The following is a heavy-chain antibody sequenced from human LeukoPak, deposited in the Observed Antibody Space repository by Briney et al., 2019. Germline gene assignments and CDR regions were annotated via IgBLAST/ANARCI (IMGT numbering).Heavy chain of an antibody. CDR3: ARDFLWLVDY. V-gene: IGHV3-11*04. CDR1: GFTFSDYY. Sequence: WGSLRLSCAASGFTFSDYYMSWIRQAPGKGLEWVSYISSSGSTIYYADSVKGRFTISRDNSKSTLYLQMNSLRADDTAIYYCARDFLWLVDYWGQGTLVTVSS. D-gene: IGHD6-19*01. J-gene: IGHJ4*02. CDR2: ISSSGSTI.